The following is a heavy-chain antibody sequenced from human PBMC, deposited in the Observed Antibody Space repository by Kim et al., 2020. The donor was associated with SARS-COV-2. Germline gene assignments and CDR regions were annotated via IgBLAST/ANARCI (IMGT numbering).Heavy chain of an antibody. CDR2: IYPGDSDT. Sequence: GESLKISCKGSGYSFTSYWIGWVRQMPGKGLEWMGIIYPGDSDTRYSPSFQGQVTISADKSISTAYLQWSSLKASDTAMYYCARLFMGYYYYDSSGGMDVWGQGTTVTVSS. CDR3: ARLFMGYYYYDSSGGMDV. D-gene: IGHD3-22*01. J-gene: IGHJ6*02. CDR1: GYSFTSYW. V-gene: IGHV5-51*01.